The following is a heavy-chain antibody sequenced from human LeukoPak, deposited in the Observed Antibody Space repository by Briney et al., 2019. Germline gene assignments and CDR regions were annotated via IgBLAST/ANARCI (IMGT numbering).Heavy chain of an antibody. CDR2: INHSGST. Sequence: SETLSLACAVYGGSFSGYYWSWIRQPPGKGLEWIGEINHSGSTNYNPSLKSRVTISVDTSKNPFSLKLSSVTAADTAVYYCARGSYDSSGYFGPFDIWGQGTMVTVSS. CDR3: ARGSYDSSGYFGPFDI. D-gene: IGHD3-22*01. V-gene: IGHV4-34*01. CDR1: GGSFSGYY. J-gene: IGHJ3*02.